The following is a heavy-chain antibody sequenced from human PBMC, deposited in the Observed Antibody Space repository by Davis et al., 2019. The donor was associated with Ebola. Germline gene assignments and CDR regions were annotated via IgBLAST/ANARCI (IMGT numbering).Heavy chain of an antibody. V-gene: IGHV4-34*01. D-gene: IGHD6-19*01. Sequence: MPSETLSLTCAVYGGSFSGYYSSWIRQPPGKGPQWIGEINHSGSTNYNPSLKSRVTISVDTSKNQFSLKLSSVTAADTAVYYCARGAGYSSGWSGPLYYYYGMDVWGQGTTVTVSS. J-gene: IGHJ6*02. CDR1: GGSFSGYY. CDR2: INHSGST. CDR3: ARGAGYSSGWSGPLYYYYGMDV.